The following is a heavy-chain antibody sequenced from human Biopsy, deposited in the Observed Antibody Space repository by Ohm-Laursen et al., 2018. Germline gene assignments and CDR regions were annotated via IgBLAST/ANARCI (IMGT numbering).Heavy chain of an antibody. CDR1: GFTFRKYA. CDR3: VKGTQLLED. J-gene: IGHJ4*02. Sequence: GQTLSLTCAASGFTFRKYAMSWVRQAPGKGLELVSTIGNTGATFHADSVKGRFIISRDTSKNTVYLQMNSLRVEDTAVYYCVKGTQLLEDWGQGTQVTVSS. V-gene: IGHV3-23*01. CDR2: IGNTGAT. D-gene: IGHD3-10*01.